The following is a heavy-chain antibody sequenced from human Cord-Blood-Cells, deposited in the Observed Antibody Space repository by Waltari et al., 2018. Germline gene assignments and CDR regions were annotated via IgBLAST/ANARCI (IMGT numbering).Heavy chain of an antibody. Sequence: EVQLVESGGVVVQPGGSLRLSCAASGFTFVDYSLHWFRQAPGKGLDWVSLISWDGGSTYYADSVKGRFTISRDNSKNSLYPQMNSLRAEDTALYYCAKSGDQEYPSWYYYMDVWGKGTTVTVSS. V-gene: IGHV3-43D*04. CDR2: ISWDGGST. J-gene: IGHJ6*03. D-gene: IGHD6-6*01. CDR3: AKSGDQEYPSWYYYMDV. CDR1: GFTFVDYS.